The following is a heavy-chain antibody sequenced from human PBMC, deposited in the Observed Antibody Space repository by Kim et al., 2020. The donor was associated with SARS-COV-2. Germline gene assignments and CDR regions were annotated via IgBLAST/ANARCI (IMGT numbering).Heavy chain of an antibody. CDR3: AKGRWELLLTPSGY. Sequence: ADSVKGRFTISRDNSKNTLYLQMNSLRAEDTAVYYCAKGRWELLLTPSGYWGQGTLVTVSS. V-gene: IGHV3-23*01. J-gene: IGHJ4*02. D-gene: IGHD1-26*01.